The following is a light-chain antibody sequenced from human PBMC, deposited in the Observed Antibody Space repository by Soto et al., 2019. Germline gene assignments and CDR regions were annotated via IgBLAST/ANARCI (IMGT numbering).Light chain of an antibody. J-gene: IGKJ1*01. CDR1: QSISSW. CDR2: KAS. CDR3: QQYNSYSET. Sequence: QMTQSPSTLSASVGDRVTITCRASQSISSWLAWYQQRPGKAPKLLIYKASSLESGVPSRFSGSGSGTDFTLTISSLQTDDFATYYCQQYNSYSETFGQGTKVEIK. V-gene: IGKV1-5*03.